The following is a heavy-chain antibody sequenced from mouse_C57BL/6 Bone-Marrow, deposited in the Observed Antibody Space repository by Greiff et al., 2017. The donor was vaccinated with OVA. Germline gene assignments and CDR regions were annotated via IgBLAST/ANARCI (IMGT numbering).Heavy chain of an antibody. Sequence: EVQLQQSGPELVKPGASVKISCKASGYTFTDYYMNWVKQSHGKSLEWIGDINPNNGGTSYNQKFKGKATLTVDKSSSTAYMELRSLTSEDSAVYYCARGGHWYFDVWGTGTTVTVSS. CDR2: INPNNGGT. CDR1: GYTFTDYY. V-gene: IGHV1-26*01. CDR3: ARGGHWYFDV. J-gene: IGHJ1*03.